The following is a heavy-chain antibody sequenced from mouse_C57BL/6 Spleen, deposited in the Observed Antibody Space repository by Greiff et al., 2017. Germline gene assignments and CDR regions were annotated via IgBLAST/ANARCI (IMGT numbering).Heavy chain of an antibody. J-gene: IGHJ3*01. D-gene: IGHD2-1*01. CDR2: IDPSDSYT. CDR3: ARSGNYPAWFAY. Sequence: QVQLQQPGAELVMPGASVKLSCKASGYTFTSSWMHWVKQRPGQGLGWIGEIDPSDSYTNYNQKFKGKSTLTVDKSSSTAYMQLSSLTSEDSAVYYCARSGNYPAWFAYWGQGTLVTVSA. V-gene: IGHV1-69*01. CDR1: GYTFTSSW.